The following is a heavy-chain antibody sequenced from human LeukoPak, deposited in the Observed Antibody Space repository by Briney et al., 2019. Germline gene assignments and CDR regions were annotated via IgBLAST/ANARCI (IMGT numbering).Heavy chain of an antibody. V-gene: IGHV4-59*01. J-gene: IGHJ4*02. Sequence: SETLSLTCTVSGGSISSYYWSWMRQPPGKGLQWIGYISYSGSTNYNPSLKSRVTMSLDTSKNQFSLNLSSVTAADTAVYYCARHPGSYHFDYWGQGTLVTVSS. D-gene: IGHD3-16*02. CDR2: ISYSGST. CDR3: ARHPGSYHFDY. CDR1: GGSISSYY.